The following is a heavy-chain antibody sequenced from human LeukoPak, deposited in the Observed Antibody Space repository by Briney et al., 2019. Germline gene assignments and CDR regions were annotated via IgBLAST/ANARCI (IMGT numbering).Heavy chain of an antibody. J-gene: IGHJ4*02. D-gene: IGHD2-2*01. CDR3: ARRHQHYDY. CDR2: INHSGST. Sequence: PSQTLSLTCTVSGGSISSGGYYWSWIRQPPGKGLEWIGEINHSGSTNYNPSLKSRVTISVDTSKNQFSLKLSSVTAADTAVYYCARRHQHYDYWGQGTLVTVSS. CDR1: GGSISSGGYY. V-gene: IGHV4-30-2*01.